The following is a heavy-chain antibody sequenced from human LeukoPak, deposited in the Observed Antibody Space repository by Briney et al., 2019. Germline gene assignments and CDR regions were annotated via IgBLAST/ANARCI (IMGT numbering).Heavy chain of an antibody. Sequence: GGSLRLSCAASGFTVSSNYMSWVRQAPGKGLEWVSVIYSGGSTYYADSVKGRFTISRDNSKNTLYLQMNSLRAEDTALYYCAKYFGGWYEDYWGQGTLVTVSS. J-gene: IGHJ4*02. V-gene: IGHV3-53*01. CDR2: IYSGGST. CDR1: GFTVSSNY. CDR3: AKYFGGWYEDY. D-gene: IGHD6-19*01.